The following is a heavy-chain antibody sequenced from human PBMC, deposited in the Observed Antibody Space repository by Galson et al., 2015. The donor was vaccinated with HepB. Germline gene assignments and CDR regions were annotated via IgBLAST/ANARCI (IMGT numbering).Heavy chain of an antibody. CDR3: ARGNGYYGNDY. V-gene: IGHV3-74*01. J-gene: IGHJ4*02. Sequence: SLRLSCAASGFTSSSYWMHWVRQAPGKGLVWVSRINRDGSSTNYADSVEGRFTISRDNAKSTLYLQMNSRRAEDTAVYYCARGNGYYGNDYWGQGTLVTVSS. CDR1: GFTSSSYW. D-gene: IGHD3-3*01. CDR2: INRDGSST.